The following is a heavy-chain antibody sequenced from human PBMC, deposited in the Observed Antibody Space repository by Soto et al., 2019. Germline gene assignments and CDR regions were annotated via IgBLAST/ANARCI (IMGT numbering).Heavy chain of an antibody. J-gene: IGHJ4*02. CDR1: GGSVSSGSYY. D-gene: IGHD2-21*02. Sequence: SETLSLTCTVSGGSVSSGSYYWSWIRQPPGKGLEWIGYIYYSGSTNYNPSLKSRVTISVDTSKNQFSLKLSSVTAADTAVYYCARYAGVGVGTLDYWGQGTLVTVSS. CDR2: IYYSGST. CDR3: ARYAGVGVGTLDY. V-gene: IGHV4-61*01.